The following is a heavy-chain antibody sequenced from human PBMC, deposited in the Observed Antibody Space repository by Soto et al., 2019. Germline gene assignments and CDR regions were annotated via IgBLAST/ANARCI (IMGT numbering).Heavy chain of an antibody. V-gene: IGHV1-18*04. CDR2: TSTNNDDR. J-gene: IGHJ4*02. CDR1: GYRFSTYG. CDR3: ARERYVASRHSQYDS. D-gene: IGHD2-15*01. Sequence: ASVKVSCKASGYRFSTYGINWVRQAPGQGLEWMGWTSTNNDDRNYAQKFQGRVTFTTDTSTGTAYMELRSLISDDTAVYFCARERYVASRHSQYDSWGQGTQVTVSS.